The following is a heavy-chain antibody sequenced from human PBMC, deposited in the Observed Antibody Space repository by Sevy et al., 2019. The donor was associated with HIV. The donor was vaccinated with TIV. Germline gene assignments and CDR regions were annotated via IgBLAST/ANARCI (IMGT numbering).Heavy chain of an antibody. CDR1: GGTFSSYA. Sequence: ASVKVSCKASGGTFSSYAISWVRQAPGQGLEWMGRIIPILGIANYAQKFQGRVTITADKSTSTAYMELSSLRSEDTAVYYCARGVGGYNCDYYYGMDVWGQGTTVTVSS. V-gene: IGHV1-69*04. CDR2: IIPILGIA. CDR3: ARGVGGYNCDYYYGMDV. D-gene: IGHD5-12*01. J-gene: IGHJ6*02.